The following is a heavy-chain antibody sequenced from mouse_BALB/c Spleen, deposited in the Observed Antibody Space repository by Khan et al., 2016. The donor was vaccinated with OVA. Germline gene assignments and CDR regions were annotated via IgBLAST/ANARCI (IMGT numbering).Heavy chain of an antibody. CDR3: IRSVYYAYAYAMDY. V-gene: IGHV3-2*02. CDR2: ISFSGST. D-gene: IGHD2-2*01. J-gene: IGHJ4*01. Sequence: EVQLQESGPGLVKPSQSLSLTCTVTGYSITSDFAWNWVRQFPGNKLEWMGYISFSGSTSSDPSLKSRISITRDTSKNQFLLQLNSVTTEDTATDYCIRSVYYAYAYAMDYWGQGISVTVSS. CDR1: GYSITSDFA.